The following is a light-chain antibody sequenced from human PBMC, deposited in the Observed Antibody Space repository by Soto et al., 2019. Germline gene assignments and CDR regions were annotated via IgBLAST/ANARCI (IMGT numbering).Light chain of an antibody. CDR1: QSISSW. CDR2: DAS. CDR3: QQYSTSPRT. J-gene: IGKJ1*01. Sequence: DIKMTQSPSTLSVSVGYRVTITCRASQSISSWLAWYQQKPGKAPKLLIYDASSLESGVPSRFSGSGSGTDFTLTIDRLAPEDSAVYYCQQYSTSPRTFGQGTNVDVK. V-gene: IGKV1-5*01.